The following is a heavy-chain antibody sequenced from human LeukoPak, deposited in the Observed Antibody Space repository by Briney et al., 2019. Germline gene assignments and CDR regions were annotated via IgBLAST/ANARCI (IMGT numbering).Heavy chain of an antibody. J-gene: IGHJ3*02. CDR3: ARRISGSRNKHAFDI. V-gene: IGHV3-30*02. D-gene: IGHD1-26*01. CDR2: IRYDGSDK. Sequence: GGSLRLSCAASGFTFSNYGMHWVRQAPGKGLEWVAFIRYDGSDKSYADSVKGRFTISRDNSKNTVHLQINSLRAEDTAVYYCARRISGSRNKHAFDIWGQGTMVTVSS. CDR1: GFTFSNYG.